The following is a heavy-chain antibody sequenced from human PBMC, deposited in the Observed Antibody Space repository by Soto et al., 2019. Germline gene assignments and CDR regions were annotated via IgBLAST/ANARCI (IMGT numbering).Heavy chain of an antibody. V-gene: IGHV3-7*01. Sequence: PGGSLRLSCAASGFTFSSYWMSWVRQAPGKGLEWVANIKQDGSEKYYVDSVKGRFTISRDNAKNSLYLQMNSLRAEDTAVYYCAREGGSGYVKAWPRSDAFDIWGQGTMVT. D-gene: IGHD5-12*01. CDR1: GFTFSSYW. CDR3: AREGGSGYVKAWPRSDAFDI. CDR2: IKQDGSEK. J-gene: IGHJ3*02.